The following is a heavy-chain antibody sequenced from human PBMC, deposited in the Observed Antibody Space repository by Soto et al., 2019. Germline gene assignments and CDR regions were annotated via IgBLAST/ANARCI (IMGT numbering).Heavy chain of an antibody. Sequence: NPSETLSLTCAVYGGSFSGYYWSWIRQPPGKGLEWIGEINHSGSTNYNPSLKSRVTISVDTSKNQFSLKLSSVTAADTAVYYCARDVRFTMVRGRNWFDPWGQGTLVTVSS. V-gene: IGHV4-34*01. CDR2: INHSGST. J-gene: IGHJ5*02. CDR3: ARDVRFTMVRGRNWFDP. D-gene: IGHD3-10*01. CDR1: GGSFSGYY.